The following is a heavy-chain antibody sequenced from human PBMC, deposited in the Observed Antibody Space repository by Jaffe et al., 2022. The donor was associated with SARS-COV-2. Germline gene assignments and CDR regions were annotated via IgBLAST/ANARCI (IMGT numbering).Heavy chain of an antibody. J-gene: IGHJ4*02. CDR1: GYSFTSYW. D-gene: IGHD2-15*01. V-gene: IGHV5-51*01. CDR3: ARPFDGDGKYCSGGSCYSPFDY. CDR2: IYPGDSDT. Sequence: EVQLVQSGAEVKKPGESLKISCKGSGYSFTSYWIGWVRQMPGKGLEWMGIIYPGDSDTRYSPSFQGQVTISADKSISTAYLQWSSLKASDTAMYYCARPFDGDGKYCSGGSCYSPFDYWGQGTLVTVSS.